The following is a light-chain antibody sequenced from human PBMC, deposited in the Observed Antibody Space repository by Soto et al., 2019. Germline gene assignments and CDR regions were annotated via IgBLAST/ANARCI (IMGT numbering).Light chain of an antibody. CDR1: STDIGSYTY. CDR2: NVS. CDR3: SSYGASSSL. J-gene: IGLJ2*01. V-gene: IGLV2-14*03. Sequence: QPALNHPGYLYWSAGQSISIFCTKTSTDIGSYTYLACYQQTPSKAPELSIFNVSYRPSGISDRFSGSKSGNTASLTISGLQPEDEADYFCSSYGASSSLFGGGTKVTV.